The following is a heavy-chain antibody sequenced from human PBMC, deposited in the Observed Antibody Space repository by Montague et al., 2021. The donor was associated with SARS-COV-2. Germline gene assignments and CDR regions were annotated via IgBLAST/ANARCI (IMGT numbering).Heavy chain of an antibody. J-gene: IGHJ4*02. CDR2: ISYDGSNK. D-gene: IGHD3-16*02. V-gene: IGHV3-30*04. CDR3: ARDNYDYVWGSYRYIY. Sequence: LRLSCAASGFTFSSYAMHWVRQAPGKGLEWVAVISYDGSNKYYADSVKGRFTISRDNSENTLYLQMNSLRAEDTAVYYCARDNYDYVWGSYRYIYWGQGTLVTVSS. CDR1: GFTFSSYA.